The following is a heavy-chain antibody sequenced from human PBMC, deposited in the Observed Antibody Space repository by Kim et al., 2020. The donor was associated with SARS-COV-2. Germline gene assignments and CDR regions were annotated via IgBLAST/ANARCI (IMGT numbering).Heavy chain of an antibody. V-gene: IGHV1-3*01. CDR2: INAGNGNT. CDR3: AREGLGIAVAEDFDY. J-gene: IGHJ4*02. Sequence: ASVKVSCKASGYTFTSYAMHWVRQAPGQRLEWMGWINAGNGNTKYSQKFQGRVTITRDTSASTAYMELSSLRSEDTAVYYCAREGLGIAVAEDFDYWGQGTLVTVSS. D-gene: IGHD6-19*01. CDR1: GYTFTSYA.